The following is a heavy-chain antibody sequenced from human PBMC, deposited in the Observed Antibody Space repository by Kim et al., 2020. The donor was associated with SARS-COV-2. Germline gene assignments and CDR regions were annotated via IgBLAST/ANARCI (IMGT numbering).Heavy chain of an antibody. CDR1: GFTFSSYA. Sequence: GGSLRLSCAATGFTFSSYAMSWVRQAPGKGLEWVSAISGSGDSTYYADSVKGRFTISRDNSKNTLYLQMNSLRAEDTAIYYCAKDMTVAGTGVYWGQGTLVTVSS. V-gene: IGHV3-23*01. D-gene: IGHD6-19*01. CDR3: AKDMTVAGTGVY. CDR2: ISGSGDST. J-gene: IGHJ4*02.